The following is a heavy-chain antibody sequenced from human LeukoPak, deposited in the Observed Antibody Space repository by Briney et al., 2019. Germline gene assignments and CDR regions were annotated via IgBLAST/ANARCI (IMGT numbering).Heavy chain of an antibody. CDR1: GFTFSSYA. V-gene: IGHV3-23*01. Sequence: GGSLRLSCAASGFTFSSYAMSWVRQAPGKGLEWVSAISGSGGSTYYADSVKGRFTISRDNSKNMLYLQMNSLRAEDTAVYYCAKVPYCGGDCSLGAFDIWGQGTMVTVSS. D-gene: IGHD2-21*02. CDR3: AKVPYCGGDCSLGAFDI. CDR2: ISGSGGST. J-gene: IGHJ3*02.